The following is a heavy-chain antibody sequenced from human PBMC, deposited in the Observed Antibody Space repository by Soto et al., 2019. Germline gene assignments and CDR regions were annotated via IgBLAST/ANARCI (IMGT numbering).Heavy chain of an antibody. CDR1: GFTLRHYA. CDR2: ISWSGGTI. V-gene: IGHV3-9*01. CDR3: AKDKLNSNYEYYFDH. J-gene: IGHJ4*02. Sequence: EVQLVESGGGLVQPGRSLRLSCAASGFTLRHYAMHWVRQAPGKGLEWVSGISWSGGTIGYADSVKGRFTSSRDNAKNSVYLEMNRLRAEDTALYYCAKDKLNSNYEYYFDHWGQGTLVTVSS. D-gene: IGHD4-4*01.